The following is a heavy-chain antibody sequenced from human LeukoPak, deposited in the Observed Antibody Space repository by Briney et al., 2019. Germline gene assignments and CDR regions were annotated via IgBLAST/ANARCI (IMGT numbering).Heavy chain of an antibody. V-gene: IGHV4-34*01. CDR2: INHSGST. CDR1: GGSFSGYY. D-gene: IGHD6-19*01. CDR3: ASRQWLVLFDY. Sequence: SETLSLTCAVYGGSFSGYYWSGIRQPPGKGLEWIGEINHSGSTNYNPSLKSRVTISVDTSKNQFSLKLSSVTAADTAVYYCASRQWLVLFDYWGQGTLVTVSS. J-gene: IGHJ4*02.